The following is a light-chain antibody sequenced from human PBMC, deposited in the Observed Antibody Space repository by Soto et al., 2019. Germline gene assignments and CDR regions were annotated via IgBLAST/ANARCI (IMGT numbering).Light chain of an antibody. J-gene: IGKJ4*01. CDR2: CAS. Sequence: EIVMTQSPATLSVSPGDRATLSCRASQSVSSNLAWYQQKPGQAPRLLIYCASTRATGIPARFSGSGSGTEFTLTISSLQSEDFAVYYCQQYNKWPLTFGGGTKVEIK. CDR3: QQYNKWPLT. CDR1: QSVSSN. V-gene: IGKV3D-15*01.